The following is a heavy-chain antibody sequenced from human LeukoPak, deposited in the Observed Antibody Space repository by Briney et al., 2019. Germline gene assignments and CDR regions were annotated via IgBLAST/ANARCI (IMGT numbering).Heavy chain of an antibody. D-gene: IGHD3/OR15-3a*01. V-gene: IGHV3-23*01. CDR1: GFIFDNYA. CDR2: ISGSAERM. J-gene: IGHJ4*02. CDR3: AKRDYPSPADFYPLFDY. Sequence: GGSLRLSCVASGFIFDNYAMAWVRQAPGKGLEWVSGISGSAERMYYADSVRGRFTISRDNSKNTLFLQLNSLRADDTVVYFCAKRDYPSPADFYPLFDYWGQGALVTVSS.